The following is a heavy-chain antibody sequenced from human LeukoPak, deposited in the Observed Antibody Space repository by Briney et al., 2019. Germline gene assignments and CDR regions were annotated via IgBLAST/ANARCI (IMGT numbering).Heavy chain of an antibody. Sequence: SETLSLTCAVYGGSFSGYYWSWIRQPPGKGLEWIGEINHSGSTNYNPSLKSRVTISVDTSKNQFSLKLSSVTAADTAVYYCAISHPFRGSSGYYYDYWGQGTLVTVSS. V-gene: IGHV4-34*01. CDR2: INHSGST. J-gene: IGHJ4*02. CDR1: GGSFSGYY. CDR3: AISHPFRGSSGYYYDY. D-gene: IGHD3-22*01.